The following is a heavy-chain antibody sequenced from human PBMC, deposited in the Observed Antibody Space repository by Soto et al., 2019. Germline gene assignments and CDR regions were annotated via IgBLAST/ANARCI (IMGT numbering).Heavy chain of an antibody. CDR1: GGTFSSYT. V-gene: IGHV1-69*02. J-gene: IGHJ5*02. D-gene: IGHD2-21*02. Sequence: GASVEVSCKASGGTFSSYTRRWVRQDPGQGLEWMGRIIPILGIANYAQKFQGRVTITADKSTSTAYMELSSLRSEDTAVYYCARAWGPSNTAFDPWGQGTLVTVSS. CDR2: IIPILGIA. CDR3: ARAWGPSNTAFDP.